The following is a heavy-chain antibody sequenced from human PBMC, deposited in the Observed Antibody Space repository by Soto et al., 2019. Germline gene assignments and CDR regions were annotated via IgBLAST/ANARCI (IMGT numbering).Heavy chain of an antibody. V-gene: IGHV3-48*02. CDR2: ISGSGGTI. J-gene: IGHJ4*02. CDR1: GFTFSTYS. Sequence: EVQLVESGGGLVQPGGSLRLSCAGSGFTFSTYSMDWVRQAPGKGLEWISYISGSGGTIYYADSVKGRFTVSRDNAKNSLYLQMSSLRDEDTAVYYCVRDAGSLGYWGQGTLGPVSS. CDR3: VRDAGSLGY.